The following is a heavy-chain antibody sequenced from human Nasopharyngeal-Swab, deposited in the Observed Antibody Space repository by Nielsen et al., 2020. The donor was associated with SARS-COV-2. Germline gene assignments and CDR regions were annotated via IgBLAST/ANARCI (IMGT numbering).Heavy chain of an antibody. CDR3: AKDKWELLTGGYYYYYGMDV. CDR2: IYSGGST. CDR1: GFTVSSNY. V-gene: IGHV3-53*01. J-gene: IGHJ6*02. D-gene: IGHD1-26*01. Sequence: GGSLRLSCAASGFTVSSNYMSWVRQAPGKGLEWVSVIYSGGSTYYADSVKGRFTISRDNSKNTLYLQMNSLRAEDTAVYYCAKDKWELLTGGYYYYYGMDVWGQGTTVTVSS.